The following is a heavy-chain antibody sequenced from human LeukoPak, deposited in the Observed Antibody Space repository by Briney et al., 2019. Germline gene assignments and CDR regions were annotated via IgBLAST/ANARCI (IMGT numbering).Heavy chain of an antibody. CDR2: TRKRVNSYTT. J-gene: IGHJ6*02. Sequence: GGSLRLSCAASGFTFSDYHMSWIRQAPGKGLEWVGRTRKRVNSYTTEYATSVKGRFTISRDDSKNSLYLQMNSLKTEDTAVYYCARATSRDGYRSMDVWGQGTTVTVFS. D-gene: IGHD5-24*01. CDR1: GFTFSDYH. CDR3: ARATSRDGYRSMDV. V-gene: IGHV3-72*01.